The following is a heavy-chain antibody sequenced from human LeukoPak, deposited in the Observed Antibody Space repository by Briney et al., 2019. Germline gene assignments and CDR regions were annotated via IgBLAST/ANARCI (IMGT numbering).Heavy chain of an antibody. Sequence: ASVKVSCKVSGYTLTELSMHWVRQAPGKGLEWMGGFDPEDGETIYAQKFQGRVTMTEDTSTDTAYMELSGLRSEDTAVYYCATSPTCGGVRGFDYWGQGTLVTVSS. CDR1: GYTLTELS. D-gene: IGHD3-16*01. V-gene: IGHV1-24*01. CDR3: ATSPTCGGVRGFDY. CDR2: FDPEDGET. J-gene: IGHJ4*02.